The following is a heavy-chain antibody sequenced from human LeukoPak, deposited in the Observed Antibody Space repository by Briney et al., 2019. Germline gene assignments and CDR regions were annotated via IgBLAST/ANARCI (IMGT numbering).Heavy chain of an antibody. CDR3: ARRPRGGVSGGLEKGYCYYYYRGV. D-gene: IGHD3-3*01. J-gene: IGHJ6*03. Sequence: PSETLSLTCAVSGYSISSGYYWGWIRQPAGKGLEWIGRIYTSGSTNYNPSLKSRVTMSVDTSKNQFSLKLSSVTAAEGAVGDWARRPRGGVSGGLEKGYCYYYYRGVWGKGTTVTVSS. V-gene: IGHV4-4*07. CDR1: GYSISSGYY. CDR2: IYTSGST.